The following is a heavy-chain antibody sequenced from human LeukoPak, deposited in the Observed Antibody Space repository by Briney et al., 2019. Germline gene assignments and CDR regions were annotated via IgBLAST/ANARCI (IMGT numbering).Heavy chain of an antibody. Sequence: GGSLRLSCAASGFTFSGYAMHWLRQAPGKGLEWVAVISYDGSNKYYADSVKGRFTISRDNSKNTLYLQMNSLRAEDTAVYYCARDVASMVRGSEFDYWGQGTLVTVSS. CDR2: ISYDGSNK. D-gene: IGHD3-10*01. CDR1: GFTFSGYA. CDR3: ARDVASMVRGSEFDY. J-gene: IGHJ4*02. V-gene: IGHV3-30*04.